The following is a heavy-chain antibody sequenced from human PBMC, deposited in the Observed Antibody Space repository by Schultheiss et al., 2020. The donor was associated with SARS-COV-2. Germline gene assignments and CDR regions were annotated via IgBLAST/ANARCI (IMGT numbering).Heavy chain of an antibody. CDR3: ARDIVVPAAGYGMDV. D-gene: IGHD2-2*01. J-gene: IGHJ6*02. CDR1: GGSISSSSYY. CDR2: INHSGST. V-gene: IGHV4-39*07. Sequence: SETLSLTCTVSGGSISSSSYYWGWIRQPPGKGLEWIGEINHSGSTNYNPSLKSRVTISVDTSKNQFSLKLSSVTAADTAVYYCARDIVVPAAGYGMDVWGQGTTVTVSS.